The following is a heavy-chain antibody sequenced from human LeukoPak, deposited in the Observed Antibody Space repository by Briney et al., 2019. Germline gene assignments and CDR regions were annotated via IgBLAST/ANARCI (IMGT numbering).Heavy chain of an antibody. D-gene: IGHD6-19*01. V-gene: IGHV4-4*07. CDR1: GGSISSYY. Sequence: SETLSLTCTVSGGSISSYYWSWIRQPTGKGLEWIGRIYTSGTTNYNPSLKSRVTISVDTSKNQFSLKLSSVTAADTAVYYCARYSSGWALGDWGQGTLVTVSS. J-gene: IGHJ4*02. CDR3: ARYSSGWALGD. CDR2: IYTSGTT.